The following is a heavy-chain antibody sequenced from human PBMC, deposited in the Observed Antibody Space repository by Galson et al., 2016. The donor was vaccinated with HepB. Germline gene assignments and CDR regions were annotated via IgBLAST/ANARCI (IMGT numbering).Heavy chain of an antibody. CDR2: IWYDGSNK. Sequence: SLRLSCAASGFTFSSYGMHWVRQAPGKGLEWVALIWYDGSNKYYADSVKGRFTISRDNSKNTVYLQMNSLRVEDTALYYCARALQWLALDYWGQGTLVTVSS. V-gene: IGHV3-33*01. D-gene: IGHD6-19*01. CDR1: GFTFSSYG. CDR3: ARALQWLALDY. J-gene: IGHJ4*02.